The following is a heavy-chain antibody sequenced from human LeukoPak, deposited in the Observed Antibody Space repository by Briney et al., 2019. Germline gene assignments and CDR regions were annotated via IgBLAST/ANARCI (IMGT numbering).Heavy chain of an antibody. Sequence: VASVMVSCKASGYTFTDYYIHWVRQAPGQGLEWMGWINPNSGGTNYAQKFQGRVTMTRDTSISTAYMELSRLRSDDTAVYYCARDGGDYDYVWGSYRFDAFDIWGQGTMVTVSS. CDR1: GYTFTDYY. J-gene: IGHJ3*02. CDR2: INPNSGGT. D-gene: IGHD3-16*02. CDR3: ARDGGDYDYVWGSYRFDAFDI. V-gene: IGHV1-2*02.